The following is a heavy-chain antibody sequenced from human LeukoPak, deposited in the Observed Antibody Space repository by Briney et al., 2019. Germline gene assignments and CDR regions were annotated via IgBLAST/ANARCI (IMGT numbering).Heavy chain of an antibody. D-gene: IGHD3-16*02. CDR1: GFTFSSYG. V-gene: IGHV3-30*18. Sequence: GRSLRLSCAASGFTFSSYGMHWVRQAPGNGLEWVAVISYDGSNKYYADSVKGRFTISRDNSKNTLYLQMNSLRAEDTAVYYCAKGNNDYVWGSYRSWGQGTLVTVSS. CDR2: ISYDGSNK. CDR3: AKGNNDYVWGSYRS. J-gene: IGHJ4*02.